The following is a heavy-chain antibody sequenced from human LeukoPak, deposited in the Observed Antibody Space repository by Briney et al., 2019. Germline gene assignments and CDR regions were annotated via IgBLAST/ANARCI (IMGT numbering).Heavy chain of an antibody. CDR2: IWYDGSNK. V-gene: IGHV3-33*01. D-gene: IGHD5-12*01. J-gene: IGHJ4*02. Sequence: PGRSLRLSCAASGFTFSSYGMHWVRQAPGKGLECVAVIWYDGSNKYYADSVKGRFTISRDNSKNTLYLQMNSLRAEDTAVYYCARFMGGYSGYDYSFFDYWGQGTLVTVSS. CDR1: GFTFSSYG. CDR3: ARFMGGYSGYDYSFFDY.